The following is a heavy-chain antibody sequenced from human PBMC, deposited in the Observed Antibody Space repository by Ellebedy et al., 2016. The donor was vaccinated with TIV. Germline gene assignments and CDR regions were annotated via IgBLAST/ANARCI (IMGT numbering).Heavy chain of an antibody. CDR2: MNPNSGNT. D-gene: IGHD2-15*01. CDR1: GYTFTSYD. CDR3: ATETAGSSGEYGY. J-gene: IGHJ4*02. Sequence: ASVKVSCXASGYTFTSYDINWVRQATGQGLEWMGWMNPNSGNTGYAQKFQGRVTMTRNTSISTAYMELSSLRSEDTAVYYCATETAGSSGEYGYWGQGTLVTVSS. V-gene: IGHV1-8*01.